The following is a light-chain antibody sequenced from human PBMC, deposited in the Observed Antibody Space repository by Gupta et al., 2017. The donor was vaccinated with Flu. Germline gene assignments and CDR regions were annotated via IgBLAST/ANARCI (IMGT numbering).Light chain of an antibody. CDR1: SSDIGTYNF. J-gene: IGLJ1*01. Sequence: QSALTQPASVPGPPGQSITISCTGTSSDIGTYNFVSWYQQHPGKAPKVIIYEINSRPSGVSNRFSGSKSGNTASLTISGLQAEDEADDYCGSYASGTTLCVFGTGTKVTVL. CDR2: EIN. CDR3: GSYASGTTLCV. V-gene: IGLV2-14*03.